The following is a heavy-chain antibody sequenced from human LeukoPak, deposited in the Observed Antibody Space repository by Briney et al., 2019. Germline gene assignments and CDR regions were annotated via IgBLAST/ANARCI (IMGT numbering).Heavy chain of an antibody. V-gene: IGHV1-18*01. D-gene: IGHD3-16*01. CDR2: ISAYNGNT. J-gene: IGHJ4*02. CDR1: GYTFTSYG. CDR3: ARDATYYDYVWGSINFDY. Sequence: ASVKVSCKASGYTFTSYGISWVRQAPGQGLEWMGWISAYNGNTNYAQKLQGRVTMTTDTSTSTAYMELRSLRSDDTAVYCCARDATYYDYVWGSINFDYWGQGTLVTVSS.